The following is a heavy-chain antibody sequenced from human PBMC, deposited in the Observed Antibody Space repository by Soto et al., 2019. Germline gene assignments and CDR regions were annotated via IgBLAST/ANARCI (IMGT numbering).Heavy chain of an antibody. J-gene: IGHJ6*02. CDR3: ARAPSGGYGLDV. Sequence: EVQLVETGGGLIHPGGSLRLSCAASGFSVSTSYMSWVRQAPGKGLEWVSVIYGGGDTYHAAAVKGRFIISRDNSYNTLYLQMNNLRAEDTAMYYCARAPSGGYGLDVWGQGTTVTVSS. CDR1: GFSVSTSY. V-gene: IGHV3-53*02. D-gene: IGHD3-16*01. CDR2: IYGGGDT.